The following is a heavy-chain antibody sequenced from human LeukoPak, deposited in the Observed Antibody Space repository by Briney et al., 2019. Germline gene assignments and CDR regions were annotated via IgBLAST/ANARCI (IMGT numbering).Heavy chain of an antibody. D-gene: IGHD1-26*01. J-gene: IGHJ4*02. CDR1: GYTLTELS. V-gene: IGHV1-18*01. CDR2: VSAYADDT. CDR3: ARDCIGCHGFDY. Sequence: ASVKDSCKVSGYTLTELSMHWVRQAPGQGLEWMGWVSAYADDTNYVQKFRGRITMTTDTSTSTAYMELRSLRSDDTAVYYCARDCIGCHGFDYWGQGTLVTVSS.